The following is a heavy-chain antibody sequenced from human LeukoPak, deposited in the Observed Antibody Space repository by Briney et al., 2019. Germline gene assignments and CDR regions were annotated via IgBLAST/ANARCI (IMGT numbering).Heavy chain of an antibody. V-gene: IGHV3-30*03. Sequence: GRSLRLSCAASGFTFSSYGMHWVRQAPGKGLEWVAVISYDGSNKYYVDSVKGRFTISRDNAKNSLYLQMNSLRAEDTAVYYCARNPAAGGWQREAVGGYMDVWGKGTTVTISS. J-gene: IGHJ6*03. D-gene: IGHD6-19*01. CDR1: GFTFSSYG. CDR3: ARNPAAGGWQREAVGGYMDV. CDR2: ISYDGSNK.